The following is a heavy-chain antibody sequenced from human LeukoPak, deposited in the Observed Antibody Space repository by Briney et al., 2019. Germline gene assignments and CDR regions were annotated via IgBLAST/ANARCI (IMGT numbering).Heavy chain of an antibody. D-gene: IGHD3-3*01. Sequence: GGSLRLSCAASGFTVSSNYMSWVRQAPGKGLEWVSVIYSGGSTYYADSVKGRFTISRDNSKNTLYLQMNSLRAEDTAVYYCARMETFGVVSNYFDYWGQGTLVTVSS. CDR2: IYSGGST. CDR1: GFTVSSNY. J-gene: IGHJ4*02. CDR3: ARMETFGVVSNYFDY. V-gene: IGHV3-53*01.